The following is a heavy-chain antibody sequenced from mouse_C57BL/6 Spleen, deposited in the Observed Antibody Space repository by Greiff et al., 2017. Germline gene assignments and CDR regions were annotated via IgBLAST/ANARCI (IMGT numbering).Heavy chain of an antibody. V-gene: IGHV1-26*01. J-gene: IGHJ2*01. CDR2: INPNNGGT. CDR1: GYTFTDYY. D-gene: IGHD2-3*01. CDR3: ARYGYYGVFDY. Sequence: EVQLQQSGPELVKPGASVKISCKASGYTFTDYYMNWVKQSHGKSLEWIGDINPNNGGTSYNQKFKGKATLTVDKSSSTAYMELRSLTSEDSAVYYCARYGYYGVFDYWGQGTTLTVSS.